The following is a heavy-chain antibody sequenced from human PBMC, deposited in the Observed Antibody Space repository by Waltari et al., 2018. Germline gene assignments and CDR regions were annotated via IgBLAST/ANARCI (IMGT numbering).Heavy chain of an antibody. CDR2: TYYRSKWTY. D-gene: IGHD7-27*01. CDR1: GDSVSSTSGA. CDR3: TRGWGFDY. J-gene: IGHJ4*02. Sequence: QVQLQQSGPGLVKPSQTLYLTCAISGDSVSSTSGAWNWIRQSPSRGLEWLGRTYYRSKWTYEYAESVKSRITINPDTSKNQFSLQLNSVTPEDTAVYYCTRGWGFDYWGQGTLVTVSS. V-gene: IGHV6-1*01.